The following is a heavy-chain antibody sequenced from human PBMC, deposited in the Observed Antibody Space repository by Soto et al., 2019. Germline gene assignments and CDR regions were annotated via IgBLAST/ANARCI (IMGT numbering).Heavy chain of an antibody. Sequence: GGSLRLSCAASGFTFSGYAMSWVRQAPGKGLEWVSIISGGGGRTYYEESVKGRFNISRDNSKKKLYLQMNSLSAEDTAVYYCEKDLGVPGWGQGTLVTVSS. J-gene: IGHJ4*02. V-gene: IGHV3-23*02. CDR3: EKDLGVPG. CDR2: ISGGGGRT. CDR1: GFTFSGYA. D-gene: IGHD3-16*01.